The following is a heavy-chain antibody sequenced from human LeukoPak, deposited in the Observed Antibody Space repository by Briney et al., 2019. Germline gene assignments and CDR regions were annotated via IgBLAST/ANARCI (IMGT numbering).Heavy chain of an antibody. Sequence: ASVKVSCKASGFTFTSSAVQWVRQARGQRLEWIGWIVVGSGNTNYAQKFQERVTITRDMSTSTAYMELSSLRSEDTAVYYCARGRRGYSYGLKWAFDIWGQGTMVTVSS. V-gene: IGHV1-58*01. CDR1: GFTFTSSA. CDR2: IVVGSGNT. D-gene: IGHD5-18*01. J-gene: IGHJ3*02. CDR3: ARGRRGYSYGLKWAFDI.